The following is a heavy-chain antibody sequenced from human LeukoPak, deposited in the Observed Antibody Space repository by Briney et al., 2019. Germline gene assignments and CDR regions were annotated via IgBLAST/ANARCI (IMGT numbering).Heavy chain of an antibody. D-gene: IGHD2-2*02. J-gene: IGHJ3*02. Sequence: ASVKVSCKASGYTFTGYYMHWVRQAPGQGLEWMGWINPNSGGTNYAQKFQGRVTMTRDTSISTAYMELSRLRSDDTAVYYCASRYCSSTSCYNRAFDIWGQGTMVTVSS. V-gene: IGHV1-2*02. CDR1: GYTFTGYY. CDR2: INPNSGGT. CDR3: ASRYCSSTSCYNRAFDI.